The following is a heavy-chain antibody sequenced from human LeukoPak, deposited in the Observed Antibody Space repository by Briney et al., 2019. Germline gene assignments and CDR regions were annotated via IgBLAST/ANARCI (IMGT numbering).Heavy chain of an antibody. V-gene: IGHV4-39*01. CDR3: ARGSIAPDY. J-gene: IGHJ4*02. Sequence: GTLSLTCTVSGDSINNSSYYWGWIRQPPGKGLEWIGSIHYSGSTYYNPSLKSRVTISVDTSKNQFSLRLSSVTAADTAVYYCARGSIAPDYWGQGTLVTVSS. D-gene: IGHD6-6*01. CDR1: GDSINNSSYY. CDR2: IHYSGST.